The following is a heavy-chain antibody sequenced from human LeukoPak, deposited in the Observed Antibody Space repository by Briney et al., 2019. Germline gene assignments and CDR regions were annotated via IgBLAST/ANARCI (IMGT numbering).Heavy chain of an antibody. D-gene: IGHD4-11*01. V-gene: IGHV3-30*02. J-gene: IGHJ4*02. CDR3: AKDDFSNSASDS. Sequence: PGGSLRLSCAASGFTFSDYGMHWVRQAPGKGLEWVTFIRYDGSNENYADSVKGQFTISRDNSKNTLYLQMNSLRGADTAMYYCAKDDFSNSASDSWGQGTLVTVSS. CDR1: GFTFSDYG. CDR2: IRYDGSNE.